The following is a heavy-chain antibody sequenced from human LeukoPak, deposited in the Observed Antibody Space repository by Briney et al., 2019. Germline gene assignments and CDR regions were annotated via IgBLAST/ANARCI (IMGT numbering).Heavy chain of an antibody. V-gene: IGHV1-69*04. Sequence: GSSVKVSCKAFGGTFSSYAISWVRQAPGQGLEWMGRIIPILGIANYAQKFQGRVTITADKSTSTAYMELSSLRSEDTAVYYCAGRSLGELSDDAFDIWGQGTMVTVSS. D-gene: IGHD3-16*02. CDR2: IIPILGIA. J-gene: IGHJ3*02. CDR3: AGRSLGELSDDAFDI. CDR1: GGTFSSYA.